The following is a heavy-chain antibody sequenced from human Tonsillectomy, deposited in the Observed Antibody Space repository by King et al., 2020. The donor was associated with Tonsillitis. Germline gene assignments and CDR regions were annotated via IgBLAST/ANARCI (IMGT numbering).Heavy chain of an antibody. CDR3: TGGAGWNLDL. CDR1: GFTFSSYW. V-gene: IGHV3-7*01. CDR2: INQDGSAR. Sequence: VQLVESGGGLVQPGGSLRLSCAASGFTFSSYWMHWVRQAPGKGLQWVANINQDGSARDFMDSVRGRFTISRDNAKNSLYLQMNSLRADDTAVYYCTGGAGWNLDLWGRGTLVTVSS. J-gene: IGHJ2*01.